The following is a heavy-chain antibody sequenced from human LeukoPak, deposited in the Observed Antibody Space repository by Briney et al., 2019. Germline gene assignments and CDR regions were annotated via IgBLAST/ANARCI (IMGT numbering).Heavy chain of an antibody. CDR3: ARDYSRYFDF. J-gene: IGHJ4*02. CDR2: INPNSGGT. V-gene: IGHV1-2*02. Sequence: SVKVSCKASGYTFTGYDIYWVRQAPGQGLEWMGWINPNSGGTDYTQKFQGRVTMTRDTSISTAYMELSRLRSDDTAVYYCARDYSRYFDFWAREPWSPSPQ. D-gene: IGHD4-11*01. CDR1: GYTFTGYD.